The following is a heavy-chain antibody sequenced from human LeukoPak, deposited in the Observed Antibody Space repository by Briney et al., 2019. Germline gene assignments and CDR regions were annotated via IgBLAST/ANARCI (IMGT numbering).Heavy chain of an antibody. V-gene: IGHV3-7*03. J-gene: IGHJ4*02. CDR2: IKGDGSET. CDR1: GFTFSTYW. Sequence: GGSLRLSCSASGFTFSTYWMSWVRQAPGKGLEWVANIKGDGSETSYVTSVRGRFTISRDNAKNSLYLQMNNLRVEDTAVYYCAREEVKSFDNWGQGTLVTVSS. CDR3: AREEVKSFDN.